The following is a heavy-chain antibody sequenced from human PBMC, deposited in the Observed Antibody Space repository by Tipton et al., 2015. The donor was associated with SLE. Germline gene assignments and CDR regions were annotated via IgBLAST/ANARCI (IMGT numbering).Heavy chain of an antibody. V-gene: IGHV3-7*01. CDR1: GFTFSAYW. CDR2: HKQDGSVK. J-gene: IGHJ4*02. Sequence: GSLRLSCVGSGFTFSAYWRSWVRQAPGKALEWVANHKQDGSVKHGVDSVKGRFTDSRDNAENSLYLQMNSLRVEDTAVYYCARLTESSTLFVSWGQGTLATVSS. D-gene: IGHD2-15*01. CDR3: ARLTESSTLFVS.